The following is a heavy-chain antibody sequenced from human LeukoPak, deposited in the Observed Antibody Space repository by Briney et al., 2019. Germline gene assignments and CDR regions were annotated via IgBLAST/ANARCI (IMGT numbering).Heavy chain of an antibody. CDR3: ARVYDILTGYYDY. D-gene: IGHD3-9*01. CDR1: GGSISSYY. J-gene: IGHJ4*02. V-gene: IGHV4-59*01. Sequence: PSETLSLTCTVSGGSISSYYWSWTRQPPGKGLEWIGYIYYSGSTNYNPSLKSRVTISVDTSKNQFSLKLSSVTAADTAVYYCARVYDILTGYYDYWGQGTLVTVSS. CDR2: IYYSGST.